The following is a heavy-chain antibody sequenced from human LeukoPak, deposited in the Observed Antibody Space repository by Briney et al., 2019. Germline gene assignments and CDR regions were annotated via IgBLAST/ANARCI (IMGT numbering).Heavy chain of an antibody. J-gene: IGHJ5*02. D-gene: IGHD3-3*01. CDR1: GFTFSSYA. CDR3: ARESYDLWSGYSDWFDP. Sequence: TGGSLRLSCAASGFTFSSYAMHWVRQAPGKGLEWVAVISYDGSNKYYADSVKGRFTISRDNSKNTLYLQMNSLRAEDTAVYYCARESYDLWSGYSDWFDPWGQGTLVTVSS. CDR2: ISYDGSNK. V-gene: IGHV3-30*04.